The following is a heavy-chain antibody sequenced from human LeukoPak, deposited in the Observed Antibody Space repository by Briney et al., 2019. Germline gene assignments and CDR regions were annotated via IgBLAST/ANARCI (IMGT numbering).Heavy chain of an antibody. CDR2: IIPIFGTA. D-gene: IGHD5-18*01. V-gene: IGHV1-69*01. CDR1: GGTFSSYA. Sequence: ASVKVSCKASGGTFSSYAISWVRQAPGQGLEWMGGIIPIFGTANYAQKFQGRVTITADESTSTAYMELSSLRSEDTAVYYCATREGGAAMVDYYFDYWGQGTLVTVSS. CDR3: ATREGGAAMVDYYFDY. J-gene: IGHJ4*02.